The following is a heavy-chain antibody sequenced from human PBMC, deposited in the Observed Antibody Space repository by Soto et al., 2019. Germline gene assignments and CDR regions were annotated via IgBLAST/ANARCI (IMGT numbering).Heavy chain of an antibody. D-gene: IGHD3-22*01. CDR2: IWYDGSNK. CDR1: GFTFSSYG. V-gene: IGHV3-33*01. CDR3: ARDHYYDSSGYFWVGRGASRGFDY. J-gene: IGHJ4*02. Sequence: GGSLRLSCAASGFTFSSYGMHWVRQAPGKGLEWVAVIWYDGSNKYYADSVKGRFTISRDNSKRTLYLQMNSLRAEDTAVYYCARDHYYDSSGYFWVGRGASRGFDYWGQGTLVTVSS.